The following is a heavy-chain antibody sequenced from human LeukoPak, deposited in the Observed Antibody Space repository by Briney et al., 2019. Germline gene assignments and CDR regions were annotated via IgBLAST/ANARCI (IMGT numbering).Heavy chain of an antibody. D-gene: IGHD3-3*01. CDR2: INHSGST. CDR3: ARANTYYDFWSGYTHPYYFDY. V-gene: IGHV4-34*01. CDR1: GGSFSGYY. Sequence: SETLSLTCAVYGGSFSGYYWSWIRQPPGKGLEWIGEINHSGSTNYNPSLKNRVTISVDTSKNQFSLKLSSVTAADTAVYYCARANTYYDFWSGYTHPYYFDYWGQGTLVTVSS. J-gene: IGHJ4*02.